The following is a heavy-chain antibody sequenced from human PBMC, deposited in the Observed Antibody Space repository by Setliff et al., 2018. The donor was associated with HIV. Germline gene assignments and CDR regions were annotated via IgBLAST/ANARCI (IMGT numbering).Heavy chain of an antibody. Sequence: ASVKVSCKASGYTFTSYAIHWVRQAPGERLEWMGWINPGYGNTRYSQKLEGRLTITRDTSANIVFMELSTMASEDMAVYYCARECRTYSSSSSWLDPWGQVTLVTVSS. CDR2: INPGYGNT. J-gene: IGHJ5*02. D-gene: IGHD6-13*01. CDR3: ARECRTYSSSSSWLDP. V-gene: IGHV1-3*01. CDR1: GYTFTSYA.